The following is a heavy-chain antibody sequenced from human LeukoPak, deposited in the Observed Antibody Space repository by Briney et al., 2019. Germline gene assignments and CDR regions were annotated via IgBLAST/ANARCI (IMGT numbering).Heavy chain of an antibody. Sequence: GGSLRLSCSASGFTFSSYAMHWVRQAPGKGLEWVAVIWYDASNKYYADSVKGRFTISRDNSKNTLFLQMNSLRDDDTAVYYCVRGVGVSRFNYFDPWGQGTLVTVSS. CDR1: GFTFSSYA. CDR3: VRGVGVSRFNYFDP. CDR2: IWYDASNK. D-gene: IGHD6-13*01. V-gene: IGHV3-33*08. J-gene: IGHJ5*02.